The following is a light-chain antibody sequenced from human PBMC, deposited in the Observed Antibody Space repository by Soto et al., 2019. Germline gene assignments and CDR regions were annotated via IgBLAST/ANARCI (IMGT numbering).Light chain of an antibody. CDR3: QQYGSSPLT. V-gene: IGKV3-20*01. CDR1: HSVSSSY. J-gene: IGKJ1*01. Sequence: EIVLTQSPGTLSLSPGERATLSCRASHSVSSSYLAWYQQKPGQAPRLLIYGASSRATGIPDRFSGSGSGTDFTLTISRLEPEDFAVYYCQQYGSSPLTFGQGTNVEIK. CDR2: GAS.